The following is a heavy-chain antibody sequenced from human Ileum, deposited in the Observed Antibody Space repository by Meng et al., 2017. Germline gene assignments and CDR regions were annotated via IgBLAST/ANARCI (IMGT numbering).Heavy chain of an antibody. CDR3: ARDSGWFDR. Sequence: QVQRPASRPGTVRPSETLSPSCNVSGGSVSSGLTYWSWIRQPPGKGLEWIGYIYYSGSINYNPTLKSRVTISVDTSKNQFSLNLSSVTAADTAVYYCARDSGWFDRWGQGTLVTVSS. J-gene: IGHJ5*02. V-gene: IGHV4-61*01. CDR1: GGSVSSGLTY. CDR2: IYYSGSI.